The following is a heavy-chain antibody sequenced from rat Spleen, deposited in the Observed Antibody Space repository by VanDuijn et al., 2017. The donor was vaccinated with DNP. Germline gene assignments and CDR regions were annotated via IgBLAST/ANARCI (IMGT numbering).Heavy chain of an antibody. J-gene: IGHJ2*01. CDR1: GFTFSDYY. D-gene: IGHD1-4*01. Sequence: EVQLVESGGGLVSPGRSLKLSCAGSGFTFSDYYMAWVRQAPTKGLDWVASISSDGGHTYYRDSVKGRFTISRDNAKSTLSLQMGSLRSEDTATYYCTTLIAGIGYFDYWGQGVMVTVSS. CDR3: TTLIAGIGYFDY. V-gene: IGHV5-20*01. CDR2: ISSDGGHT.